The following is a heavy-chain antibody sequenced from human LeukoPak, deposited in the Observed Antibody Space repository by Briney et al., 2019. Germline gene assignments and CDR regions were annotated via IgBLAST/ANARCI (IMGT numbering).Heavy chain of an antibody. Sequence: PGGSLRLSCVVSGFTFSRFEMNWVRHAPGKGLEWVSHISTGTYIAYTDSVKSRFTISTDNAKNSLFLQMNSLRAEDTAVYYCTREQDREASATVVRDYWGQGTLVTVSS. CDR1: GFTFSRFE. CDR2: ISTGTYI. J-gene: IGHJ4*02. CDR3: TREQDREASATVVRDY. D-gene: IGHD4-23*01. V-gene: IGHV3-48*03.